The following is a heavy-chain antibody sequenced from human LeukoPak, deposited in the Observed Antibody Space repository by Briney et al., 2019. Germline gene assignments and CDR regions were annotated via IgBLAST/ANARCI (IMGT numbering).Heavy chain of an antibody. CDR1: GDIVSSNSAA. J-gene: IGHJ4*02. CDR3: ARGGTTVTSYYFEY. V-gene: IGHV6-1*01. CDR2: TYYRSKWYN. Sequence: SQTLSLTCALSGDIVSSNSAAWHWIRQSPSRGLGWLGRTYYRSKWYNDYAVSVKSRITINPDTSKNQFSLQLNSVTPEDTAVYYCARGGTTVTSYYFEYWGQGTLVTVSS. D-gene: IGHD4-17*01.